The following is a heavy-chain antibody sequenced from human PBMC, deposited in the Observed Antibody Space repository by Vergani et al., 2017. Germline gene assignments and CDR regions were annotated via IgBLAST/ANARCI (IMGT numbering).Heavy chain of an antibody. J-gene: IGHJ4*02. D-gene: IGHD1-14*01. CDR2: INHSGST. V-gene: IGHV4-34*01. CDR1: GGSFSGYY. Sequence: QVQLQQWGAGLLKPSETLSLTCAVSGGSFSGYYWSWVRQPPGKGLEWIGEINHSGSTNYNPSLKSRVTISVDTSKNQFSLKLSSVTAADTAVYYCAREKQTDSSFDYWGQGTLVIVSS. CDR3: AREKQTDSSFDY.